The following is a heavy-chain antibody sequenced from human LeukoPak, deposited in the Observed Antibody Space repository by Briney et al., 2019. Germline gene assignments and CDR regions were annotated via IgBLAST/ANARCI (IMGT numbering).Heavy chain of an antibody. D-gene: IGHD4-17*01. Sequence: ASVKVSCKASGYTFTSYGISWVRQAPGQGLEWMGWISTCNGNTNYAQKLQGRVTMTTDTSTSTAYMELRSLISDDAAVYYCARGDDYGDYWGLYWGQGTLVTVSS. CDR3: ARGDDYGDYWGLY. CDR2: ISTCNGNT. J-gene: IGHJ4*02. V-gene: IGHV1-18*01. CDR1: GYTFTSYG.